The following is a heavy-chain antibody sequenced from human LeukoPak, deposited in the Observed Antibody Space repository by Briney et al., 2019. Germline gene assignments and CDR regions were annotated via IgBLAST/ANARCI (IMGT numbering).Heavy chain of an antibody. CDR1: GGSITSYY. D-gene: IGHD6-6*01. CDR3: ARGLRRAARVFDY. CDR2: INHSGSA. J-gene: IGHJ4*02. V-gene: IGHV4-34*01. Sequence: SETLSLTCTVSGGSITSYYWSWIRQPPGKGLEWIGEINHSGSANYHPSLKSRVTISVDTSKNQFSLKLSSVTAADTAVYYCARGLRRAARVFDYWGQGTLVTVSS.